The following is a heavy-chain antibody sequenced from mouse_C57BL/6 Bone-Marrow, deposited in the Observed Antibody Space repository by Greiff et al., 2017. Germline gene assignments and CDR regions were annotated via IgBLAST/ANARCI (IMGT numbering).Heavy chain of an antibody. CDR3: TRQGDYYGSRDYYAMDY. CDR2: IRNKANNHAT. CDR1: GFTFSDAW. J-gene: IGHJ4*01. D-gene: IGHD1-1*01. Sequence: EVKLMESGGGLVQPGGSMKLSCAASGFTFSDAWMDWVRQSPEKGLEWVAEIRNKANNHATYYAESVKGRFTISREDSKSSVYLQMNSLRAEDTGIYYCTRQGDYYGSRDYYAMDYWGQGTSVTVSA. V-gene: IGHV6-6*01.